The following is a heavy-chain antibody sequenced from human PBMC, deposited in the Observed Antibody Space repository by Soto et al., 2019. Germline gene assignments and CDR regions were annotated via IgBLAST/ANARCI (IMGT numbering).Heavy chain of an antibody. Sequence: GGSLRLSCAASGFTFDDYAMHWVRQAPGKGLEWVSGISWNSGSIGYADSVKGRFTISRDNAKNSLYLQMNSLRAEGTALYYWAKEFHDFWSGPLSDAFDIWGQGTMVTVSS. CDR3: AKEFHDFWSGPLSDAFDI. J-gene: IGHJ3*02. CDR2: ISWNSGSI. V-gene: IGHV3-9*01. CDR1: GFTFDDYA. D-gene: IGHD3-3*01.